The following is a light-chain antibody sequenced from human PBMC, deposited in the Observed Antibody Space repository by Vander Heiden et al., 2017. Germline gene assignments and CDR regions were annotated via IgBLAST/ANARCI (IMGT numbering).Light chain of an antibody. V-gene: IGKV2-28*01. J-gene: IGKJ2*01. CDR1: QSLMHSIGHCL. Sequence: DIVMTKSPLSLPVTHGEPASISCRSSQSLMHSIGHCLVDCYQQQPEQSPQLLIDWGTNRTSGAPDRFSGSASGTDFTLKISRVEAEDVGVYYCMQALQTPYTFGQGTKLEIK. CDR3: MQALQTPYT. CDR2: WGT.